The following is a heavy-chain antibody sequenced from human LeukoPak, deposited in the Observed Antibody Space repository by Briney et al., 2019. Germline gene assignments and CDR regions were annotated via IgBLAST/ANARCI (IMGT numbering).Heavy chain of an antibody. CDR1: GGSSSGYY. CDR3: ARGSLTVDSSGYYYDDY. D-gene: IGHD3-22*01. J-gene: IGHJ4*02. V-gene: IGHV4-34*01. CDR2: INHSGST. Sequence: SETLSLTCAVYGGSSSGYYWSWIRQPPGKGLEWIGEINHSGSTNYNPSLKSRVTISADTSKNQFSLKLSSVTAADTAVYFCARGSLTVDSSGYYYDDYWGQGTLVTVSS.